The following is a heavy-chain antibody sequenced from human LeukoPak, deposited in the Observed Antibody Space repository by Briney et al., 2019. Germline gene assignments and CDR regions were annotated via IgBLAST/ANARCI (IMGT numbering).Heavy chain of an antibody. CDR3: ARGGYDILTGYYGDYFDY. J-gene: IGHJ4*02. D-gene: IGHD3-9*01. V-gene: IGHV1-2*02. CDR1: GYTFTGYY. Sequence: ASVKVSCKASGYTFTGYYMHWVRQAPGQGLEWMGWINPNSGGTNYAQKFQGRVTMTRDTSISTAYVELSRLRSDDTAVYYCARGGYDILTGYYGDYFDYWGQGTLVTVSS. CDR2: INPNSGGT.